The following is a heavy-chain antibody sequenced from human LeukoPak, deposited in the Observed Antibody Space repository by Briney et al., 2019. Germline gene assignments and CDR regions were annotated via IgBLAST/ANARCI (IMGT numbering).Heavy chain of an antibody. Sequence: GESLKISFKGSGYSFTTYWIGWVRQMPGKGLEWLGIIYTGDTHTRYSPSFQGQVTISADKSISTAYLQWSSLKASDTAVYYCARQKVGRFLEWLLPTSYMDVWGKGTTVTVSS. V-gene: IGHV5-51*01. J-gene: IGHJ6*03. CDR2: IYTGDTHT. CDR1: GYSFTTYW. D-gene: IGHD3-3*01. CDR3: ARQKVGRFLEWLLPTSYMDV.